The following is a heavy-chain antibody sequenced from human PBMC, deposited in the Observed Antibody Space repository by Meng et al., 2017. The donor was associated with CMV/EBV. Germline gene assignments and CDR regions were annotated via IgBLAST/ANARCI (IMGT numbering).Heavy chain of an antibody. CDR2: SKSKTDGGTT. CDR3: TTGHYYYGMDV. Sequence: GESLMISCAASGFTFSNAWMSWVRQAPGKGLEWVGRSKSKTDGGTTDYAAPVKGRFTISRDDSKNTLYLQMNSLKTEDTAVYYCTTGHYYYGMDVWGQGTTVTVSS. CDR1: GFTFSNAW. J-gene: IGHJ6*02. V-gene: IGHV3-15*01.